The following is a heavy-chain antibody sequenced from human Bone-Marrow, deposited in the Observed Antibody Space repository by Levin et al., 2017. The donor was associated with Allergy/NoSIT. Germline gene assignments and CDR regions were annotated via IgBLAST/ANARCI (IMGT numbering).Heavy chain of an antibody. Sequence: SQTLSLTCTVSGGSILSDNFYWAWVRQPPGMGLEWIASILYSGRTFYNLSLKSRVTISADTSKNQFSLKLISVTAADTAIYYCARRAAGKNWFDPWGQGTLVIVSS. V-gene: IGHV4-39*01. CDR2: ILYSGRT. D-gene: IGHD1-14*01. CDR3: ARRAAGKNWFDP. J-gene: IGHJ5*02. CDR1: GGSILSDNFY.